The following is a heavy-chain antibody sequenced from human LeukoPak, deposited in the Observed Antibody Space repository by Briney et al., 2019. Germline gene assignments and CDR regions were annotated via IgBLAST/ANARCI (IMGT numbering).Heavy chain of an antibody. CDR3: AAIAAAGTSLFDY. Sequence: GSSVKVSCKASGGTFSSYAIHWVRQAPGQGLEWMGGIIPIFGTANYAQKFQGRVTITADESTSTAYMELSSLRSEDTAVYYCAAIAAAGTSLFDYWGQGTLVTVSS. D-gene: IGHD6-13*01. J-gene: IGHJ4*02. CDR1: GGTFSSYA. V-gene: IGHV1-69*01. CDR2: IIPIFGTA.